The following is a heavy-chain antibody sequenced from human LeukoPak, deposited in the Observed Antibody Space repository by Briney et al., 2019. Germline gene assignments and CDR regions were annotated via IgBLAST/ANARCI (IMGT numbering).Heavy chain of an antibody. V-gene: IGHV4-59*01. J-gene: IGHJ5*02. Sequence: SSETLSLTCTVSGGSISSYYWSWIRQPPGKGLEWIGYIYYSGSTNYNPSLKSRVTISVDTSKNQFPLKLSSVTAADTAVYYCAREVRGVIRWNWFDPWGQGTLVTVSS. CDR1: GGSISSYY. CDR2: IYYSGST. CDR3: AREVRGVIRWNWFDP. D-gene: IGHD3-10*01.